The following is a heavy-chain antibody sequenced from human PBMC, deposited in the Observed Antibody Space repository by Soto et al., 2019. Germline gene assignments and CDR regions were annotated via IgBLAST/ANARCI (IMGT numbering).Heavy chain of an antibody. Sequence: QVQLVQSGAEVKKPGSSVKVSCKASGGTFSSYAISWVRQAPGQGLEWMGGIIPIFGTANYAQKFQGRVTITADESTSTAYMELSSRRSEDTAVYYCAGGRTGADDDDYYDGMDVWGQGTTVTVSS. J-gene: IGHJ6*02. CDR1: GGTFSSYA. CDR2: IIPIFGTA. D-gene: IGHD6-19*01. CDR3: AGGRTGADDDDYYDGMDV. V-gene: IGHV1-69*12.